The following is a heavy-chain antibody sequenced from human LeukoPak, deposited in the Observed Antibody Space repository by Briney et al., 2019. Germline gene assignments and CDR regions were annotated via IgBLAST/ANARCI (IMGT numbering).Heavy chain of an antibody. J-gene: IGHJ2*01. CDR1: RFTLSDYY. CDR3: ARDLRAGGTWSYGVYFDL. CDR2: IKEDGSEK. D-gene: IGHD4-17*01. V-gene: IGHV3-7*01. Sequence: GGSLRLSCAASRFTLSDYYMTWVRQAPGRGLEWVANIKEDGSEKNYVDSVKGRFTISRDNAKNSVYLLLNSLTPEDTAVYYCARDLRAGGTWSYGVYFDLWGRGTLVTVSS.